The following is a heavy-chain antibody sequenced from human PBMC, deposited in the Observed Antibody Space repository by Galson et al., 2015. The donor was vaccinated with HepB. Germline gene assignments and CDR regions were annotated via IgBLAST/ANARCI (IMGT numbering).Heavy chain of an antibody. CDR1: GFTFGDYA. CDR2: IYWNSGSI. D-gene: IGHD2-21*01. CDR3: AKATGVVGPFDY. J-gene: IGHJ4*02. V-gene: IGHV3-9*01. Sequence: SLRLSCAASGFTFGDYAMHWVRQAPGKGLEWVSGIYWNSGSIGYADSVKGRFTISRDDAKNSLYLQMNSLRTEDTALYYCAKATGVVGPFDYWGQGTLVTVSS.